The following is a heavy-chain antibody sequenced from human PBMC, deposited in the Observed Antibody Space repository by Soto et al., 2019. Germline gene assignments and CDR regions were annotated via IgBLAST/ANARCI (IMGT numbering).Heavy chain of an antibody. V-gene: IGHV1-69*01. CDR2: IIPIFGTA. CDR3: ARDCSSTSCLGAFDI. Sequence: VKVSCKASGGTFSSYAIIWVRQAPGQGLEWMGGIIPIFGTANYAQKFQGRVTITADESTSTAYMELSSLRSEDTAVYYCARDCSSTSCLGAFDIWGQGTMVTVSS. J-gene: IGHJ3*02. D-gene: IGHD2-2*01. CDR1: GGTFSSYA.